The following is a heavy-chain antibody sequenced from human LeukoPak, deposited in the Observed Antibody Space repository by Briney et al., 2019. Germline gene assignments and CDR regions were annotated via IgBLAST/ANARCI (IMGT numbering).Heavy chain of an antibody. CDR3: ARQRSHYDSRGSYYAFDI. CDR2: IYPGDSDP. D-gene: IGHD3-22*01. V-gene: IGHV5-51*01. J-gene: IGHJ3*02. CDR1: GYSFTSYW. Sequence: GEPLKISCKGSGYSFTSYWIGWVGQMLGKGLEWMGVIYPGDSDPSYSTCFQGQVTSPADRSITTAYRRWGSLKASATASYYGARQRSHYDSRGSYYAFDIWGQGTMVTVSS.